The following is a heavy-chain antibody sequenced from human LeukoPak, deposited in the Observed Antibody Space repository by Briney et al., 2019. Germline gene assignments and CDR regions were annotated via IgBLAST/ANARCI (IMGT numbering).Heavy chain of an antibody. V-gene: IGHV4-59*08. CDR3: ARHGKAVAGMAALAY. CDR1: GGSISSYY. D-gene: IGHD6-19*01. CDR2: IYYSGST. J-gene: IGHJ4*02. Sequence: SETLCLTCTVSGGSISSYYWSWIRQPPGKGLEWIGYIYYSGSTNYNPSLKSRVTISVDTSKNQFSLKLSSVTAADTAVYYCARHGKAVAGMAALAYWGQGTLVTVSS.